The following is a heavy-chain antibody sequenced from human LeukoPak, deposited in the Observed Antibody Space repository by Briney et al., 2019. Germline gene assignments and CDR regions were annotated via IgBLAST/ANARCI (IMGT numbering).Heavy chain of an antibody. Sequence: GGSLRLSCAASGFTFSSYSMNWVRQAPGKGLEWVGRFKSKTDGGTTDYAAPVKGRFTISGDDSKNTLYLQMNSLKTEDTAVYYCIMTYHWGQGTLVTVSS. V-gene: IGHV3-15*01. J-gene: IGHJ1*01. CDR3: IMTYH. CDR1: GFTFSSYS. CDR2: FKSKTDGGTT.